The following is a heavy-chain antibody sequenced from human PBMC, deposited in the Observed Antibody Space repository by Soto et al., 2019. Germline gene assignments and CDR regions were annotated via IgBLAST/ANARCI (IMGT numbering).Heavy chain of an antibody. CDR3: AKATAIGGGAFDI. D-gene: IGHD3-3*01. CDR1: GFTFSNYA. V-gene: IGHV3-33*06. CDR2: IWYDAVNK. Sequence: GRSLRLCCAASGFTFSNYAMHWVRQAPGKGLEWVAVIWYDAVNKYYADSVKGRFTISRDNSNNTPYVQMNSPKAEDTAVYYCAKATAIGGGAFDICGQGTMVTVSS. J-gene: IGHJ3*02.